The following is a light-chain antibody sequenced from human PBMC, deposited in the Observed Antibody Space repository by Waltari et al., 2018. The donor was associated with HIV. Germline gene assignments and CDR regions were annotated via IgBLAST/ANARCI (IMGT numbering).Light chain of an antibody. V-gene: IGKV1-27*01. Sequence: DIQMTQSPSSLSASVGDRVTITCRADQAINNYLAWYQQKPGRAPRLLIYATSTLQSGVPSRFSGSGSGTDFTLTISVLQPEDVATYYCQKYKSAPFTFGPGTKVDIK. CDR1: QAINNY. J-gene: IGKJ3*01. CDR3: QKYKSAPFT. CDR2: ATS.